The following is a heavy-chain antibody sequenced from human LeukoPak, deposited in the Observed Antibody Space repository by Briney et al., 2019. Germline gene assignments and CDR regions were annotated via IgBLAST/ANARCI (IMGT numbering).Heavy chain of an antibody. CDR1: GYTFTGYY. CDR3: ARDPTVYDSSGFGGDY. D-gene: IGHD3-22*01. Sequence: ASVKVSCKASGYTFTGYYMHWVRQAPGQGLEWMGWINPNSGGTNYAQKFQGRVTVTRDTSISTAYMELSRLRSDDTAVYYCARDPTVYDSSGFGGDYWGQGTLVTVSS. CDR2: INPNSGGT. V-gene: IGHV1-2*02. J-gene: IGHJ4*02.